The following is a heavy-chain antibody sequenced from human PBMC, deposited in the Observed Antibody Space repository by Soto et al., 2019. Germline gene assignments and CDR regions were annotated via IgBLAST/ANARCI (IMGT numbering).Heavy chain of an antibody. J-gene: IGHJ5*02. CDR2: IYYTGKT. CDR1: GDSLTSYY. V-gene: IGHV4-59*01. D-gene: IGHD3-9*01. Sequence: QVQLQESGPGLVKPSETLSLTCSVSGDSLTSYYWTWVRQPPGKGLEWIGYIYYTGKTNYNPSLKSRLTISMDLSKNQCSLELRSLTAADTAVYYCARIILTGYYGLEPWGQGTLVIVSA. CDR3: ARIILTGYYGLEP.